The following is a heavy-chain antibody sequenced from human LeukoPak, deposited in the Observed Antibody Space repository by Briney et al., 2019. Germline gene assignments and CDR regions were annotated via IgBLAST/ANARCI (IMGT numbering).Heavy chain of an antibody. D-gene: IGHD3-10*01. CDR2: FIPIFGTA. CDR3: ARAYGYYGSGSQDNWFDP. CDR1: GGTFSSYA. J-gene: IGHJ5*02. Sequence: ASVKVSCKASGGTFSSYAISWVRQAPGQGLEWMGGFIPIFGTANYAQKFQGRVTITTDESTSTAYMELSSLRSEDTAVYYCARAYGYYGSGSQDNWFDPWGQGTLVTVSS. V-gene: IGHV1-69*05.